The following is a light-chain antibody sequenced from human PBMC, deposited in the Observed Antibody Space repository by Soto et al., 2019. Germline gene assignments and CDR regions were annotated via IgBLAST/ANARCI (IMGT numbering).Light chain of an antibody. CDR3: QQYHSSWT. CDR1: QSISSY. CDR2: DAS. J-gene: IGKJ1*01. Sequence: DNHMTQAPSSLSSSVEDRVTITCRASQSISSYLNWYQQQPGKAPKLLMYDASTLQSGVPSRFSGSGSGTEFTLTISSLQPEDFATYYCQQYHSSWTFGQGTKVDIK. V-gene: IGKV1-39*01.